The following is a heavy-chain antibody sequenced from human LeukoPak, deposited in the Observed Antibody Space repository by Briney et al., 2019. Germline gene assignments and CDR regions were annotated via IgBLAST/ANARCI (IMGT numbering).Heavy chain of an antibody. J-gene: IGHJ4*02. CDR3: ARDSIAVAGTRVLIFDY. CDR1: GDSFTSYY. Sequence: ASVKVSCKASGDSFTSYYMHWVRQAPGEGLEWMGIFNLSGGSTSYAQKFQGRVTMTRDMSTSTVYMELSSLRSEDTAVYYCARDSIAVAGTRVLIFDYWGQGTLVTVSS. CDR2: FNLSGGST. D-gene: IGHD6-19*01. V-gene: IGHV1-46*01.